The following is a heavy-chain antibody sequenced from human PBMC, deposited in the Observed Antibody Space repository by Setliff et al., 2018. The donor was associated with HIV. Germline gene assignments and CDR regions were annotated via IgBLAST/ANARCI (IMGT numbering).Heavy chain of an antibody. D-gene: IGHD3-16*01. V-gene: IGHV3-11*01. Sequence: GGSLRLSCAASGFIFSEHYMSWIRQAPGKGLEWVSYISSGGTILHYADSVKGRFTISRDNVERYVFLEMNNLRPEDTALYYCARHWGRDLGHAFEGWGQGTMVTVSS. CDR2: ISSGGTIL. CDR3: ARHWGRDLGHAFEG. J-gene: IGHJ3*01. CDR1: GFIFSEHY.